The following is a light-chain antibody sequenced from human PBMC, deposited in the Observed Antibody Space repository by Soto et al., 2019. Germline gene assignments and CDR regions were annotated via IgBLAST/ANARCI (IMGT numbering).Light chain of an antibody. CDR1: QSISIY. CDR2: AAS. CDR3: QQSYSAPYT. J-gene: IGKJ2*01. Sequence: DIQMTQSPSSLSASVGDRVTITCRASQSISIYLNWYQQKPGKAPKLLIYAASSLQSAVPSRFSGSGSGTDFSLTISSLQPEDFATYYCQQSYSAPYTFGQGTKLEIK. V-gene: IGKV1-39*01.